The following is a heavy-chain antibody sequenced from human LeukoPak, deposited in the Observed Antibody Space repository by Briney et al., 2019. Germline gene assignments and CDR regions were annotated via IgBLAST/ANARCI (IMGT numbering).Heavy chain of an antibody. Sequence: PGGSLRLSCAASGFTFSDYYMNWIRQTPGKGLEWVSYISSSGSIIYYADSVKGRFTISRDNAKNPVYLQMNSLRAEDTAVYYCARAATYNWNDVNYWGQGTLVTVSS. CDR3: ARAATYNWNDVNY. V-gene: IGHV3-11*01. D-gene: IGHD1-20*01. J-gene: IGHJ4*02. CDR1: GFTFSDYY. CDR2: ISSSGSII.